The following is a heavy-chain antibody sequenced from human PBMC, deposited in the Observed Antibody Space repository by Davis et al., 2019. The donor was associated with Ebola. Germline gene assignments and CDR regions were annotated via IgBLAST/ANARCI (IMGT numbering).Heavy chain of an antibody. V-gene: IGHV1-18*01. CDR3: ARVGLSGWYYYYYGMDV. CDR1: GYTFTSYG. CDR2: ISAYNGNT. J-gene: IGHJ6*02. Sequence: AASVKVSCKASGYTFTSYGISWVRQAPGQGLEWMGWISAYNGNTNYAQKLQGRVTMTTDTSTSTAYMELRSLRSDDTAVYYCARVGLSGWYYYYYGMDVWGQGTTVTVSS. D-gene: IGHD6-19*01.